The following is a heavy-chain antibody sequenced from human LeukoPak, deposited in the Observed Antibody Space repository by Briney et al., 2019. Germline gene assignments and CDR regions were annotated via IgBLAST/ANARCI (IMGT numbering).Heavy chain of an antibody. Sequence: ASVKVSCKASGYTFTGYYMHWVRQAPGQGLEWMGWINPNSGGTNYAQKFQGRVTMTRDTSISTAYMELSRLRSDGTAVYYCARPIRYSSGWYGYWGQGTLVTVSS. CDR3: ARPIRYSSGWYGY. CDR2: INPNSGGT. V-gene: IGHV1-2*02. CDR1: GYTFTGYY. J-gene: IGHJ4*02. D-gene: IGHD6-19*01.